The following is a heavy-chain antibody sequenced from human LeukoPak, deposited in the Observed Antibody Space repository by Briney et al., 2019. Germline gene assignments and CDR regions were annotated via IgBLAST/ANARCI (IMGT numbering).Heavy chain of an antibody. CDR1: GDSITGYY. Sequence: SETLSLTCTVCGDSITGYYSNWLRQPPGKGLEWIGHIYNIGTTNYNPSLKSRLTISADTSKNQFSLKLRSVTAADTAVYYCVIGVGWQPDYWGQGALVTVSS. V-gene: IGHV4-4*09. CDR3: VIGVGWQPDY. J-gene: IGHJ4*02. CDR2: IYNIGTT. D-gene: IGHD2-15*01.